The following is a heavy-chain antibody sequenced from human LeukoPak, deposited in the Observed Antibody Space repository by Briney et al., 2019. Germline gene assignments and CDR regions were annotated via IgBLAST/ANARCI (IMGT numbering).Heavy chain of an antibody. CDR1: GFTFSSSW. CDR3: ARAPRHGALHD. D-gene: IGHD3-10*01. Sequence: GGSLRLSCVASGFTFSSSWMSWVRRAPGQGREGVANMKQDGTEEYYVDSVSGRFSISKDNAKNSLYLQMNSLRAEDTAVYYCARAPRHGALHDWGQGALVTVSS. CDR2: MKQDGTEE. J-gene: IGHJ4*02. V-gene: IGHV3-7*03.